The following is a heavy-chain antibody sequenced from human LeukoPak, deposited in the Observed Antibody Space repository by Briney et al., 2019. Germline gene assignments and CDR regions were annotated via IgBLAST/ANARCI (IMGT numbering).Heavy chain of an antibody. Sequence: ASVKVSCKASGYTFTSYDITWVRQAPGQGLEWMGWISAYNGNTDYAQTLQGRVTMTTDTSTSTAYMELSSLRSEDTAVYYCARDRSTAIFGVVILQYYFDYWGQGTLVTVSS. CDR1: GYTFTSYD. V-gene: IGHV1-18*01. CDR2: ISAYNGNT. CDR3: ARDRSTAIFGVVILQYYFDY. D-gene: IGHD3-3*01. J-gene: IGHJ4*02.